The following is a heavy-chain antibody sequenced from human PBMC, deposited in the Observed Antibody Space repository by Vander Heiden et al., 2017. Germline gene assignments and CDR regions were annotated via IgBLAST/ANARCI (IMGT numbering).Heavy chain of an antibody. CDR1: GYTFINYF. Sequence: QVQLVQSGSEVKKPGAPVKVSCKASGYTFINYFMHWVRQAPGQGPEWMGILNPSGGGTTLAQKFQGRVTMTRDTASNTVYMHLSSLRPEDTAVYYCARSGGTYVPFDYWGQGSLVTVSS. J-gene: IGHJ4*02. D-gene: IGHD1-26*01. CDR3: ARSGGTYVPFDY. CDR2: LNPSGGGT. V-gene: IGHV1-46*01.